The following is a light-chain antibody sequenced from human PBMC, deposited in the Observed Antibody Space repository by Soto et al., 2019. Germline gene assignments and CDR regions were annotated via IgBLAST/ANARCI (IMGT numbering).Light chain of an antibody. J-gene: IGLJ2*01. CDR3: SSWTSSTTQV. Sequence: QSALTQPASVPGSPGQSITISCTGTSCDVGGYNFVSWYQQHPGKAPKLMIFEVNNRPSGVSNRFSGSKSGNTASLTISGLQAEDEADYYCSSWTSSTTQVLGGGTKLTVL. CDR1: SCDVGGYNF. V-gene: IGLV2-14*01. CDR2: EVN.